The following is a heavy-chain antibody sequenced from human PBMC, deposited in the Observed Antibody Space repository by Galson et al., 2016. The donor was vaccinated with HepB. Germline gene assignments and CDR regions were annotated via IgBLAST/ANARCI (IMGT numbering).Heavy chain of an antibody. CDR3: AKGRWDFDS. Sequence: SLRLSCAASGFTFDSYAMNWVRQAPGKGLEWVSAVLASGLSTYYAASVKGRVTISRDNSKNTLYLQMHSLRGEDTAVYYCAKGRWDFDSWGQGTLVTVSS. V-gene: IGHV3-23*01. D-gene: IGHD5-24*01. CDR2: VLASGLST. J-gene: IGHJ4*02. CDR1: GFTFDSYA.